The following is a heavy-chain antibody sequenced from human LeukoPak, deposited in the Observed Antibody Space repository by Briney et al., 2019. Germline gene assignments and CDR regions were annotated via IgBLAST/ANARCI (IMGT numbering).Heavy chain of an antibody. Sequence: GXXRLSXXAXGFTXXSYTMSWVRQAPGKGLEWVSAISGSGGSTYYADPVKGRFTISRDNSKNTLYLQMNSLRAEDTAVYYCAKDSPLSDYWGQGTLVTVSS. V-gene: IGHV3-23*01. CDR1: GFTXXSYT. D-gene: IGHD2-2*01. CDR3: AKDSPLSDY. CDR2: ISGSGGST. J-gene: IGHJ4*02.